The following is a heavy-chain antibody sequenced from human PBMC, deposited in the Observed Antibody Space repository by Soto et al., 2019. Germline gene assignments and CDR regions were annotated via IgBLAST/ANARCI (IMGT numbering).Heavy chain of an antibody. CDR1: GFTFSTYA. Sequence: EVQLLESGGGLVQPGGSLRLSCAASGFTFSTYAMSWVRQAPGKGLEWVATIRGSGGNTHYADSVKGRFTTSRDNSENTVYLQMNRLRAEDTAVYYCARVKAQIRSSGWYGGDDIWGHGTMVTVSS. J-gene: IGHJ3*02. CDR3: ARVKAQIRSSGWYGGDDI. D-gene: IGHD6-19*01. V-gene: IGHV3-23*01. CDR2: IRGSGGNT.